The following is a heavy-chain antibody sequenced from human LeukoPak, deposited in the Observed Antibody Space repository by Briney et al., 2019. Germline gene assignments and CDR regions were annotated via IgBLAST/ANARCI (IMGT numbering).Heavy chain of an antibody. V-gene: IGHV4-34*01. CDR1: GASFSAYW. Sequence: SETLSLTCTVSGASFSAYWWSWVRQPPGKGLEWIGEINHSGNANYNPSLKSRVTISVDTSKNQLSLKLSSVTASDTAVYYCSSTNFYLEYWGLGSLVTVSS. D-gene: IGHD2-2*01. J-gene: IGHJ4*02. CDR2: INHSGNA. CDR3: SSTNFYLEY.